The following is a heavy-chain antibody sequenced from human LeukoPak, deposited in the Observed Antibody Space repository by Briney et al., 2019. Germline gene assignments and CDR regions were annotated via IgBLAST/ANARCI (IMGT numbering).Heavy chain of an antibody. D-gene: IGHD3-9*01. CDR3: ARVRPYYDILTGSLNDAFDI. V-gene: IGHV3-74*01. Sequence: GGSLRLSCAASGFTFSSYWMHWVRQAPGKGLVWVSRINSDGSSTSYADSVKGRFTISRDNAKNTLYLQMNSLRAEDTAVYYCARVRPYYDILTGSLNDAFDIWGQGTMVTVSS. J-gene: IGHJ3*02. CDR1: GFTFSSYW. CDR2: INSDGSST.